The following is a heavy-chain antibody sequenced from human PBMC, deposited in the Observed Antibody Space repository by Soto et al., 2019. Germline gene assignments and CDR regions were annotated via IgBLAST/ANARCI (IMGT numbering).Heavy chain of an antibody. CDR1: GFIFSDYA. J-gene: IGHJ1*01. V-gene: IGHV3-30-3*01. CDR2: ISPAGTNQ. Sequence: GGSLRLSCVASGFIFSDYAMHWARQAPGKGLEWVALISPAGTNQYYADSAKGRFTISRDNSKNTLYLQMNSLRPEDTSLYYCARENSRISPRLFQHWGHGTLVTVSS. D-gene: IGHD6-6*01. CDR3: ARENSRISPRLFQH.